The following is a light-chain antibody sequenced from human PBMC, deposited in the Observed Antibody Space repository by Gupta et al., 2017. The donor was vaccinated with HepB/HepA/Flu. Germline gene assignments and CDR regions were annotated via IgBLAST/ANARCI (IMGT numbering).Light chain of an antibody. CDR1: QSVSSY. CDR3: QQRSTPWT. Sequence: EIVLTQSPATLSLSPGERATLSCRASQSVSSYLAWYQQKPGQAPRLIIYDASNRATGIPARFSGSGYEKDFTLTSSRREYEDFAVYYGQQRSTPWTFGQGTKVEIK. J-gene: IGKJ1*01. CDR2: DAS. V-gene: IGKV3-11*01.